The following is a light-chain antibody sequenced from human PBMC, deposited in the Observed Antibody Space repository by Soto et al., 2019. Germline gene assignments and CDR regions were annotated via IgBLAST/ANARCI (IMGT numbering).Light chain of an antibody. CDR3: AAWDDSLSGYV. CDR1: SSNIGSNY. V-gene: IGLV1-47*01. CDR2: RNN. J-gene: IGLJ1*01. Sequence: QSVLTQPPSASGTPGQRVTISCSGSSSNIGSNYAYWYQQLPGTAPSLLIYRNNQRPSGVPDRFSGSKSGTSASLAISGLRSEDEADYYCAAWDDSLSGYVFGTGTKVPVL.